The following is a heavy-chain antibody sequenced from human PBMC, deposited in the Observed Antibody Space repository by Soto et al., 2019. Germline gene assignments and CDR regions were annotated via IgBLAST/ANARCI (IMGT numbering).Heavy chain of an antibody. CDR3: AHREVLTDLDC. CDR2: IYWDDNK. D-gene: IGHD3-9*01. CDR1: GFSLSTSGVG. J-gene: IGHJ4*02. V-gene: IGHV2-5*02. Sequence: QITLKESGPTLVKPTQTLTLTCTFSGFSLSTSGVGVVWIRQPPGKALEWLALIYWDDNKRYSPSLKTRLTITKDTSKNQVVLTMTNMDPVDTATYYCAHREVLTDLDCWGQGTLVTVSS.